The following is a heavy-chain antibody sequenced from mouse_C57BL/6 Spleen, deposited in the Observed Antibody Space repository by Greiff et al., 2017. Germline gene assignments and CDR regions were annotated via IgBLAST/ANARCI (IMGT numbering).Heavy chain of an antibody. CDR2: IWGVGST. Sequence: VKLQESGPGLVAPSQSLSITCTVSGFSLTSYGVDWVRQSPGKGLEWLGVIWGVGSTNYNSALKSRLSISKDNSKSQVFLKMNSLQTDDTAMYYCARGGQLRLGFAYWGQGTLVTVSA. CDR3: ARGGQLRLGFAY. J-gene: IGHJ3*01. V-gene: IGHV2-6*01. D-gene: IGHD3-2*02. CDR1: GFSLTSYG.